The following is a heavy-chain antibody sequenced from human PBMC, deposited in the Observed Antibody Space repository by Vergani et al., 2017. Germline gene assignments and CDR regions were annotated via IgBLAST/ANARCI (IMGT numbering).Heavy chain of an antibody. Sequence: EVQLVESGGGLVQPGGSLRLSCAASGFTFSSYWMSWVRQAPGKGLEWVANIKQDGSETYYVDSVKGRFTISRDNAKNSLYLQMNSLRAEDTAVYYCARARITIFGVVITHFDYWGQGTLVTVSS. J-gene: IGHJ4*02. V-gene: IGHV3-7*01. D-gene: IGHD3-3*01. CDR2: IKQDGSET. CDR1: GFTFSSYW. CDR3: ARARITIFGVVITHFDY.